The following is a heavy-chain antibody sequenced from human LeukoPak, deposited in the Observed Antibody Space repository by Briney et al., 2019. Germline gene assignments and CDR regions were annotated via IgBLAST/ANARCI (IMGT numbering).Heavy chain of an antibody. D-gene: IGHD2-2*01. J-gene: IGHJ6*03. CDR3: AKVGSTSRYGLCYYYYYMDV. Sequence: GGSLRLSCAASGFTFSSYGMHWVRQAPGKGLEWVAFIRYDGSNKYYADSVKGRFTISRDNSKNTLYLQMNSLRAEDTAVYYCAKVGSTSRYGLCYYYYYMDVWGKGTTVTISS. CDR2: IRYDGSNK. V-gene: IGHV3-30*02. CDR1: GFTFSSYG.